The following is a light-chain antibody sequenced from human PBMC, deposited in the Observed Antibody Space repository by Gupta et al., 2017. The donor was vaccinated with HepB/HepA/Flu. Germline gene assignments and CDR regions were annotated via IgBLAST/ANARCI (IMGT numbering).Light chain of an antibody. V-gene: IGLV2-14*03. CDR2: GVN. CDR1: SSDVGAYDH. CDR3: NSYTTRSTVV. J-gene: IGLJ2*01. Sequence: QSALTQPASVSASPGQSFTTTCSATSSDVGAYDHVAWYLHHPGKSPKLMIYGVNNRPSGVSARFSGSKSGNTASLSISGLQAEDEADYFCNSYTTRSTVVFGGGTKLTVL.